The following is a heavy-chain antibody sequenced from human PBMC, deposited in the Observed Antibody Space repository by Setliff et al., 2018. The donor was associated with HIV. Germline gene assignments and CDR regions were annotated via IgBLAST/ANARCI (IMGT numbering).Heavy chain of an antibody. CDR1: GFTVSSNS. V-gene: IGHV3-48*01. J-gene: IGHJ6*03. D-gene: IGHD4-17*01. CDR3: ARGPTTVTNYYYYYMDV. Sequence: PGGSLRLSCAASGFTVSSNSMNWVRQAPGKGLEWISYISSKRTSIYYADSVKGRFTISRDNDRNSLYLQMNGLRAEDTAVYYCARGPTTVTNYYYYYMDVWGKGTTVTVSS. CDR2: ISSKRTSI.